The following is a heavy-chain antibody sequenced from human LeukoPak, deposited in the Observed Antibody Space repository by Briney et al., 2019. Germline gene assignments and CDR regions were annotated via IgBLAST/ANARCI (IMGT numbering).Heavy chain of an antibody. J-gene: IGHJ5*02. CDR3: ARDRRHGSFDP. Sequence: SETLSLTCTVSGYSISSGYYWGWIRQPPGKGLEWIGSIYYSGSTYYNPSLKSRVTMSVDRSKNQFSLQLNSVTPEDTAVYYCARDRRHGSFDPWGQGTLVTVSS. CDR2: IYYSGST. D-gene: IGHD3-10*01. CDR1: GYSISSGYY. V-gene: IGHV4-38-2*02.